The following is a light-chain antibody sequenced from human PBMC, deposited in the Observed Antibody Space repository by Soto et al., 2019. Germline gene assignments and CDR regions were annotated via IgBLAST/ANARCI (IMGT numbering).Light chain of an antibody. CDR1: ETVTSDY. Sequence: EVVLTQSPGTLSLSPGERATLSCRARETVTSDYLAWYQQKPGQAPRLLFYGASRRAAGIPDRFSGSGSGTDFTLIISRLEPEDFVVYYCHQYGTSPWTFGQGTKVEIK. J-gene: IGKJ1*01. CDR2: GAS. V-gene: IGKV3-20*01. CDR3: HQYGTSPWT.